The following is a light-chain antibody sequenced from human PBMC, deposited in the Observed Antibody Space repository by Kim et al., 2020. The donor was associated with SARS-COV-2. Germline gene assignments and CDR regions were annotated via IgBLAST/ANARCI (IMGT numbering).Light chain of an antibody. J-gene: IGLJ2*01. CDR1: SSNIGSNY. Sequence: GVTISCSGSSSNIGSNYVYWYQQLPGTAPKLLIYRNNQRPSGVPDRFSGSKSGTSASLAISGLRSEDEADYYCAAWDDSLSGRGVFGGGTQLTVL. CDR3: AAWDDSLSGRGV. V-gene: IGLV1-47*01. CDR2: RNN.